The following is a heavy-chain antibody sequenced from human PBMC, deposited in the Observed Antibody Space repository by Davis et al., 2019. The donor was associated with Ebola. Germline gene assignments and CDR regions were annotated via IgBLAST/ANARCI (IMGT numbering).Heavy chain of an antibody. Sequence: SGPTLVKPTETLTLTCTVSGFSLSNARMGVSWIRQPPGKALEWLAHIFSNDEKSYSTSLKSRLTISKDTSKSQVVLTMTNMDPVDTATYYCAHARGGYYYGMDVWGQGTTVTVSS. CDR3: AHARGGYYYGMDV. J-gene: IGHJ6*02. CDR2: IFSNDEK. V-gene: IGHV2-26*01. CDR1: GFSLSNARMG. D-gene: IGHD3-10*01.